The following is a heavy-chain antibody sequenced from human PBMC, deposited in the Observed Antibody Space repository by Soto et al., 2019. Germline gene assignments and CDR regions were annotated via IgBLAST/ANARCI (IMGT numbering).Heavy chain of an antibody. Sequence: GGSLRLSCAASGFTFSSYGMHWVRQAPGKGLEWVAVISYDGSNKYYADSVKGRFTISRDNSKNTLYLQMNSLRSEDTAVYYCARGHRITMVRGVIALLYYYYGMDVWGQGTTVTVSS. CDR1: GFTFSSYG. CDR2: ISYDGSNK. V-gene: IGHV3-30*03. CDR3: ARGHRITMVRGVIALLYYYYGMDV. D-gene: IGHD3-10*01. J-gene: IGHJ6*02.